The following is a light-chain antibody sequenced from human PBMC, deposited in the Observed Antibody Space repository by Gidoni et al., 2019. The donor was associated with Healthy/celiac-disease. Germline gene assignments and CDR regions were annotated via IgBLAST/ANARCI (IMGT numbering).Light chain of an antibody. V-gene: IGKV1-39*01. J-gene: IGKJ1*01. CDR2: AAS. Sequence: IQMTQSPSSLSASVEDRVTITCRASQSISSYLNWYQQKPGKAPKLLIYAASSLQSGVPSRFSGSGSGTDFTLTISSLQPEDVATYYCQQSYSTPWTFGQGTKVEIK. CDR1: QSISSY. CDR3: QQSYSTPWT.